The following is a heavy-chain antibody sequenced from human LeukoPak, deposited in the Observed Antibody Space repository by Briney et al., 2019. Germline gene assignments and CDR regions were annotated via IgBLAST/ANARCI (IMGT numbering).Heavy chain of an antibody. CDR1: GFTFSSYA. J-gene: IGHJ4*02. Sequence: PGGSLRLSCAASGFTFSSYAMSWVRQAPGKGLEWVSSIRGSGGSTYYADSVKGRFTISRDNSKNTLYLQMNSLRAEDTAVYYCAKVGGVVHGVTPLDYWGQGTLVTVSP. D-gene: IGHD2-8*02. CDR2: IRGSGGST. CDR3: AKVGGVVHGVTPLDY. V-gene: IGHV3-23*01.